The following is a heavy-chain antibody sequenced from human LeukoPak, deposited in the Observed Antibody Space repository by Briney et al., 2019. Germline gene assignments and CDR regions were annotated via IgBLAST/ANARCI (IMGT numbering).Heavy chain of an antibody. CDR2: IYDSGST. J-gene: IGHJ4*02. Sequence: SETLSLTCTVSGGSISSYYWSWIRQPPGKGLEWIGFIYDSGSTNYNSSLKSRITISVDTSKNQFSLKLGSVTAADTAVYYCARGGIIVGVDYWGLGTLSPSPQ. V-gene: IGHV4-59*01. D-gene: IGHD1-26*01. CDR3: ARGGIIVGVDY. CDR1: GGSISSYY.